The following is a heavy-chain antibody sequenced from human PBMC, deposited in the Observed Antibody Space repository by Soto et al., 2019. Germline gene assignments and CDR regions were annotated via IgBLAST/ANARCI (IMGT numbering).Heavy chain of an antibody. Sequence: SETLSLTCAVSRGSISSSNWWSWARQPPGKGLEWIGEIYHSGSTNYNPSLKSRVTISVDKSKNQFSLKLSSVTAADTAVYYCASWRGGNWFDPWGQGTLVTVSS. V-gene: IGHV4-4*02. J-gene: IGHJ5*02. CDR2: IYHSGST. CDR1: RGSISSSNW. CDR3: ASWRGGNWFDP. D-gene: IGHD3-3*01.